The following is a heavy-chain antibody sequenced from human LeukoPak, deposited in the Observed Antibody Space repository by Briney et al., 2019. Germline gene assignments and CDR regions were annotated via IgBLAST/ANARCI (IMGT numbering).Heavy chain of an antibody. CDR3: ARDYSGSYLFDY. D-gene: IGHD1-26*01. CDR2: IIPIFGTA. CDR1: GGTFSSYA. J-gene: IGHJ4*02. Sequence: SVKVSCKASGGTFSSYAISWVRQAPGQGLAWMGGIIPIFGTANYAQKFQGIVTITADKSTSTAYMELSSLRSEDTAVYYCARDYSGSYLFDYWGQGTLVTVSS. V-gene: IGHV1-69*06.